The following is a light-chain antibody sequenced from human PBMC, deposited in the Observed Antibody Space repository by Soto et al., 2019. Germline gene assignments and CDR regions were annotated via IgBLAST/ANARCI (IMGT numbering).Light chain of an antibody. J-gene: IGKJ1*01. Sequence: DIQMTQSPSSLSASVGDRVTITCRASQGISNYLARYQQKPGKVPKLLIYAASTLQSGVPSRFSGSGSGTGFTLTISSLQPEDVATYYCQKYNSAPWTFGQGTKVEIK. CDR3: QKYNSAPWT. V-gene: IGKV1-27*01. CDR2: AAS. CDR1: QGISNY.